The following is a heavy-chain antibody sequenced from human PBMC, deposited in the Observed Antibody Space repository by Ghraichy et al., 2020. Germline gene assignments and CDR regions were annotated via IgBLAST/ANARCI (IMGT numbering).Heavy chain of an antibody. CDR2: IYYNGYT. CDR3: ASSAFGVVIKLYYFDY. CDR1: GGSVSSDSYY. V-gene: IGHV4-39*01. Sequence: SETLSLTCTVSGGSVSSDSYYWGWIRQTPGKGLEWIASIYYNGYTYYNPSLKGRVTISVDMSKNQFALKLSSVTAADTAVYYCASSAFGVVIKLYYFDYWGRGTLVTVSS. J-gene: IGHJ4*02. D-gene: IGHD3-3*01.